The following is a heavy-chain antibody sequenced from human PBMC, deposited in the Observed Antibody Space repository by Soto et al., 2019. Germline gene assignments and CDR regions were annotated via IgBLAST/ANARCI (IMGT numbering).Heavy chain of an antibody. V-gene: IGHV1-18*01. CDR3: ARDTRKELWVEGLNAMDV. CDR1: AYTFTTYG. CDR2: ISGYNGQT. D-gene: IGHD3-16*01. J-gene: IGHJ6*02. Sequence: ASVKVSCKASAYTFTTYGVSWVRQAPGQGLEWMGWISGYNGQTNYAQKFRGRVTFTTDTSTSTAYMELRSLRPDDTAMYFCARDTRKELWVEGLNAMDVWGQGTTVTSP.